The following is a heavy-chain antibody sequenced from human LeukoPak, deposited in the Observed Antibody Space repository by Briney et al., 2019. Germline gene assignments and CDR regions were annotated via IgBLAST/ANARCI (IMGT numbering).Heavy chain of an antibody. V-gene: IGHV4-4*07. CDR3: ARGEQIDYVWGTYRYTGSTFDY. D-gene: IGHD3-16*02. J-gene: IGHJ4*02. CDR2: IYTSGST. CDR1: GGSISSYY. Sequence: PSETLSLTCTVSGGSISSYYWSWIRQPAGKGLEWIGRIYTSGSTNYNPSLKSRVTISVDTSKNQFSLKLISVTAADTAVYYCARGEQIDYVWGTYRYTGSTFDYWGQGTLVTVSS.